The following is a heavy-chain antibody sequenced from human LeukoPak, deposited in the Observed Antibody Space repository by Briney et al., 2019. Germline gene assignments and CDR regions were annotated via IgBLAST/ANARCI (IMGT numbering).Heavy chain of an antibody. D-gene: IGHD1-20*01. CDR2: ISYSGST. J-gene: IGHJ4*02. V-gene: IGHV4-39*07. CDR3: ARDFNLDYFDS. Sequence: PSETLSLTCIVSGGSISSTSYSWGWIRQPPGKELEWLGSISYSGSTYYNPSLKSRVTISVDTSKNHFSLKLSSVTAADTAVYYCARDFNLDYFDSWGQGTLATVSS. CDR1: GGSISSTSYS.